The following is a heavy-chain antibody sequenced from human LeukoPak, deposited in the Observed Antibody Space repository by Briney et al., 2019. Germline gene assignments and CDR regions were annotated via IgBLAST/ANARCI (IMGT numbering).Heavy chain of an antibody. CDR3: ARGGALESVDY. Sequence: PSGTLSLTCTVSGGSIGSHYWTWIRQTPGKGLEWIGYVYDIGTTKYNPSLKSRVTISVDTSKSQFSLRLSSVTAADTAVYYCARGGALESVDYWGQGTLVAVSS. J-gene: IGHJ4*02. CDR2: VYDIGTT. D-gene: IGHD3-16*01. V-gene: IGHV4-59*11. CDR1: GGSIGSHY.